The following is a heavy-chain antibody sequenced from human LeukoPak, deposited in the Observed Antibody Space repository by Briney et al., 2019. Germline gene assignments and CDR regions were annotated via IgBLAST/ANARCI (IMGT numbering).Heavy chain of an antibody. CDR3: ARYYYDSSGYYYGY. D-gene: IGHD3-22*01. V-gene: IGHV1-2*02. J-gene: IGHJ4*02. CDR2: INPNSGGT. CDR1: GYTFTGHY. Sequence: ASVKVSCKASGYTFTGHYMHWVRQAPGQGLEWMGWINPNSGGTNYAQKFQGRVTMTRDTSISTAYMELSRLRSDDTAVYYCARYYYDSSGYYYGYWGQGTLVTVSS.